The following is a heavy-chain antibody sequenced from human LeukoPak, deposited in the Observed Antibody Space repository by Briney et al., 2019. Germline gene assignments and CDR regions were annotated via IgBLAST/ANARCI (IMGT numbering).Heavy chain of an antibody. CDR3: ARVHRYCSSTSCFRRVYNWCVP. V-gene: IGHV4-61*02. CDR1: GASISSGRYS. D-gene: IGHD2-2*01. Sequence: SQTLYPTCTLPGASISSGRYSWSSIRQPAGKRLEWIGRIYTRGSTNYTPYIQSRVTISVDTYKNKFSQKLSSVAAADTAVYDCARVHRYCSSTSCFRRVYNWCVPWGQGTLVTVSS. J-gene: IGHJ5*02. CDR2: IYTRGST.